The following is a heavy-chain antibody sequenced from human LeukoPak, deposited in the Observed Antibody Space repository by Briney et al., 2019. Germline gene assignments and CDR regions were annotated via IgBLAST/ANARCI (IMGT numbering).Heavy chain of an antibody. CDR1: GLTFSSYG. D-gene: IGHD3-10*01. CDR3: ARDLYGSGTPPYYYYGMHV. CDR2: IWYDGSNK. J-gene: IGHJ6*02. V-gene: IGHV3-33*01. Sequence: PGGSLRLSCVASGLTFSSYGMHWVRQAPGKGLEWVAVIWYDGSNKYYADSVKGRYTISRDNSKNTLYLQMNSLRAEDTAVYYCARDLYGSGTPPYYYYGMHVWGQGTTVTVSS.